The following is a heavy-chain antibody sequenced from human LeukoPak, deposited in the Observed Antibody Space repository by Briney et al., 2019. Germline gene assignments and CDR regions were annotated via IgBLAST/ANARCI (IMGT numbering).Heavy chain of an antibody. CDR1: GFTFSDHY. J-gene: IGHJ4*02. Sequence: AGSLRLSCAASGFTFSDHYMAWIRQAPGKGLEWVSYISSSSGYTNYADSVKGRFTISRDNAKNSLYLQMNSLRAEDTAVYYCARASYDILTGYFDYWGQGTLVTVSS. D-gene: IGHD3-9*01. V-gene: IGHV3-11*05. CDR2: ISSSSGYT. CDR3: ARASYDILTGYFDY.